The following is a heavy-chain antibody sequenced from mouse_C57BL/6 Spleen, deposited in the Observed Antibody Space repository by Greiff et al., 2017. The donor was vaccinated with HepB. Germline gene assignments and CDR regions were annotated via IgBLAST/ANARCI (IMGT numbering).Heavy chain of an antibody. CDR2: INPSSGYT. Sequence: QVQLQQSGAELAKPGASVKLSCKASGYTFTSYWMHWVKQRPGQGLEWIGYINPSSGYTKYNQKFKDKATLTADKSSSTAYMQLSSLTYEDSAVYYCARAYHSNYEGFAYWGQGTLVTVSA. J-gene: IGHJ3*01. V-gene: IGHV1-7*01. CDR1: GYTFTSYW. CDR3: ARAYHSNYEGFAY. D-gene: IGHD2-5*01.